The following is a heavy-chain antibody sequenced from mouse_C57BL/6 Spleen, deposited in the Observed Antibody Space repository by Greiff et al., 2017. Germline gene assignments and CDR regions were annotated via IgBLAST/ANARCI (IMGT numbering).Heavy chain of an antibody. V-gene: IGHV1-64*01. CDR1: GYTFTSYW. Sequence: QVQLQQPGAELVKPGASVKLSCKASGYTFTSYWMHWVKQRPGQGLEWIGMIHPNSGSTNYNEKFKSKATLTVDKSSSTAYMQLSSLTSEDSAVYYCARDFQTWYFDVWGTGTTVTVSS. J-gene: IGHJ1*03. CDR3: ARDFQTWYFDV. CDR2: IHPNSGST.